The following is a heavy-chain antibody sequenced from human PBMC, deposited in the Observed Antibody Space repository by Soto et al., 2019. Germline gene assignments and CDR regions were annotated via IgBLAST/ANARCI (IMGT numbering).Heavy chain of an antibody. CDR3: ATQADYYYYGMDV. CDR1: GITFSNYW. V-gene: IGHV3-7*01. Sequence: GGSLRLSCAASGITFSNYWMTWVRQAPGKGLEWVANIKQDGSEKYYVDSVKGRFTISRDNAKNSLFLQMNSLRAEDTAMYYCATQADYYYYGMDVWGQGTTVTVSS. CDR2: IKQDGSEK. J-gene: IGHJ6*02.